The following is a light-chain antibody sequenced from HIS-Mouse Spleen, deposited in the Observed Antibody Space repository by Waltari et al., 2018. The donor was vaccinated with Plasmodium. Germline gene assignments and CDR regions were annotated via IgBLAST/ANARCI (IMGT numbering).Light chain of an antibody. V-gene: IGKV4-1*01. CDR1: QSVLYSSNNKNY. J-gene: IGKJ1*01. CDR2: WAS. Sequence: DIVMTQSPDSLAVSLGERATINCKSSQSVLYSSNNKNYLAWYQQKPRQPPKLLIYWASTRESGVTDRFSGSGSGTDFTLTISSLQAEDVAVYYCQQYYSTPWTCGQGTKVEIK. CDR3: QQYYSTPWT.